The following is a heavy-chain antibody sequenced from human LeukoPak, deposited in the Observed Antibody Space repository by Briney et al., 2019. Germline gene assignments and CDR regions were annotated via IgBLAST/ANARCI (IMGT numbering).Heavy chain of an antibody. J-gene: IGHJ4*02. CDR1: GGSISSYY. D-gene: IGHD2-8*02. CDR2: IYYGEGT. Sequence: SETLSLTCTVSGGSISSYYCIWIRQPPGKGLEWIGYIYYGEGTNSNPSLKSRVTVSLDKPNNQFSLKLTSVTAADTAVYYCATSKYSGAWYGLDSWGQGNLVTVSS. V-gene: IGHV4-59*08. CDR3: ATSKYSGAWYGLDS.